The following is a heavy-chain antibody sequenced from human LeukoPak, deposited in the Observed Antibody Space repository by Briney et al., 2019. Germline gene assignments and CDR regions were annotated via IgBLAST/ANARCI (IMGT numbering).Heavy chain of an antibody. CDR1: GFTFSSYE. V-gene: IGHV3-48*03. CDR3: AKEVRGDAFDI. Sequence: GGSLRLSCAASGFTFSSYEMNWVRQAPGKGLEWVSYISSSGSTIYYADSVKGRFTISRDNTKNTLFLQMNSLRAEDTAVYYCAKEVRGDAFDIWGQGTMVTVSS. D-gene: IGHD3-16*01. J-gene: IGHJ3*02. CDR2: ISSSGSTI.